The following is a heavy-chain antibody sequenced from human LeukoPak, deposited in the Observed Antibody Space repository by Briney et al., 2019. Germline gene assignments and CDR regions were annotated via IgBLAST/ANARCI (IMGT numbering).Heavy chain of an antibody. CDR2: INPSGGST. D-gene: IGHD3-10*01. V-gene: IGHV1-46*01. Sequence: GASVKVSCKASGYTFTSYYMHWVRQAPGQGLEWMGLINPSGGSTNYAQKFQGRVTMTRDTSTSTVYMELSSLRSEDTAVYYCARGFTNEYFQHWGQGTLVTVSS. CDR3: ARGFTNEYFQH. CDR1: GYTFTSYY. J-gene: IGHJ1*01.